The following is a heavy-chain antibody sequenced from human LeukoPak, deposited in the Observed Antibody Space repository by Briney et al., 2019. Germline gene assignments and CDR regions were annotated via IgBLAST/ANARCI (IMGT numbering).Heavy chain of an antibody. CDR2: ISSSSYI. CDR3: ATYSRRWADFDY. D-gene: IGHD6-13*01. J-gene: IGHJ4*02. V-gene: IGHV3-21*01. CDR1: GFTFSSYS. Sequence: GGSLRLSCAASGFTFSSYSMNWARQAPGKGLEWVSSISSSSYIYYADSVKGRFTISRDNAKNSLYLQMNSLRAEDTAVYYCATYSRRWADFDYWGQGTLVTVSS.